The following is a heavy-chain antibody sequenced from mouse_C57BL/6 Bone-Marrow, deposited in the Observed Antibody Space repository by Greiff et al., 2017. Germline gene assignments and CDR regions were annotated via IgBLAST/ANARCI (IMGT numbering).Heavy chain of an antibody. CDR2: IYIGNGYT. CDR1: GYTFTSYG. CDR3: ARGITTVASDY. V-gene: IGHV1-58*01. Sequence: EVKLVESGAELVRPGSSVKMSCKTSGYTFTSYGINWVKQRHGQGLEWIGYIYIGNGYTEYNEKFKGKATLTSDTSSSTAYMQLSSLTSEDSAIYFCARGITTVASDYWGQGTTLTVSS. D-gene: IGHD1-1*01. J-gene: IGHJ2*01.